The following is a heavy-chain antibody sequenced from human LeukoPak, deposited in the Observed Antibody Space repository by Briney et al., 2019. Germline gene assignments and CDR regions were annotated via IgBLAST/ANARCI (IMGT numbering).Heavy chain of an antibody. CDR2: IYYSGST. CDR3: ASSHYYDSSGPTWYFDY. CDR1: GGSISSYY. V-gene: IGHV4-59*01. Sequence: SETLSLTCTVSGGSISSYYWSWIRQPPGKGLEWIGYIYYSGSTNYNPSLKSRVTISVDTSKNQFSLKLSSVTAAVTAVYYCASSHYYDSSGPTWYFDYWGQGTLVTVSS. J-gene: IGHJ4*02. D-gene: IGHD3-22*01.